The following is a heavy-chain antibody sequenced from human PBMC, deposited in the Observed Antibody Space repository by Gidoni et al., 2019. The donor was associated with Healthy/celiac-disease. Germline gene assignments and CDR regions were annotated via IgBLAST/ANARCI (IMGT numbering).Heavy chain of an antibody. D-gene: IGHD3-22*01. CDR3: ARGALGDSSGPKYYYYGMDV. J-gene: IGHJ6*02. CDR2: IYYSGST. CDR1: GGSVSSGSYY. Sequence: QVQLQESGPGLVKPSETLSLTCTVSGGSVSSGSYYWSWIRQPPGKGLEWIGFIYYSGSTNYNPSRKSRVTISVDTSKNQFSLKLSSVTAADTAVYYCARGALGDSSGPKYYYYGMDVWGQGTTVTVSS. V-gene: IGHV4-61*01.